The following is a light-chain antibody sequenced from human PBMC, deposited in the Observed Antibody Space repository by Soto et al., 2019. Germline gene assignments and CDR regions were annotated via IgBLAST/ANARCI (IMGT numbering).Light chain of an antibody. CDR2: DTF. CDR3: QLRSTWPLT. V-gene: IGKV3D-11*01. J-gene: IGKJ4*01. Sequence: IVLTQSPASLSVSPGERATLSCRASQDIGTYLAWYQQKPGQAPRLIIYDTFNRASDVPDTFSGSGSGTVFTLTVSNVAPDDSAIYYCQLRSTWPLTSGGGTKVEIK. CDR1: QDIGTY.